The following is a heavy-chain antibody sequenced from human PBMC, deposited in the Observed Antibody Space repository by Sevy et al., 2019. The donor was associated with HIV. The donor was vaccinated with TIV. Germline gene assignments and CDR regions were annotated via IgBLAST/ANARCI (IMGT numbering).Heavy chain of an antibody. D-gene: IGHD6-13*01. V-gene: IGHV3-7*03. J-gene: IGHJ6*02. CDR2: IKQDGSEK. Sequence: GGSLRLSCAASGFTFSSYWMSWVRQAPGKGLEWVANIKQDGSEKNYVDSVKGRFTISRDNAKNSLYLQMNSLRAEDTAVYYCARSTWSSSSRVSYYYGMDVWGQGTTVTVSS. CDR3: ARSTWSSSSRVSYYYGMDV. CDR1: GFTFSSYW.